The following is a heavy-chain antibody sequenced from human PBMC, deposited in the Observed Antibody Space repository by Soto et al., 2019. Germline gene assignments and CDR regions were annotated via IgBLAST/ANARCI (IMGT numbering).Heavy chain of an antibody. V-gene: IGHV3-11*01. CDR1: GFTFSDYY. Sequence: QVQLVESGGGLVKPGGSLRRSCAASGFTFSDYYMTWIRQAPGKGLEWVAFIDGSGTTIYDADSVTGRFTISRDNAKNSLYLQMNGLRAEDTAVYYCARDVTPRGYSYDVTFDYWGQGSLVTVSS. CDR2: IDGSGTTI. J-gene: IGHJ4*02. CDR3: ARDVTPRGYSYDVTFDY. D-gene: IGHD5-18*01.